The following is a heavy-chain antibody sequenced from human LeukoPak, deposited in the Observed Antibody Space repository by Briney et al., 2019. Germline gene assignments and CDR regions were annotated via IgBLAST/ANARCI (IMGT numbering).Heavy chain of an antibody. CDR1: GGSFSGYY. J-gene: IGHJ5*02. CDR2: INHTGST. D-gene: IGHD5-18*01. Sequence: SETLSLTCAVYGGSFSGYYWSWIRQPPGKGLEWIGEINHTGSTSYNPSLKSRVTISVDTSKNQFSLKLSSVTAADTAVYYCARGGYSYGYHNWFDPWGQGTLVTVSS. V-gene: IGHV4-34*01. CDR3: ARGGYSYGYHNWFDP.